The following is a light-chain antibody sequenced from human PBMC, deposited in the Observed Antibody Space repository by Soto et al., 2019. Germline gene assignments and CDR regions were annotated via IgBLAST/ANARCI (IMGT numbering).Light chain of an antibody. J-gene: IGKJ1*01. CDR3: QQYNDWPRT. V-gene: IGKV3-15*01. CDR2: GAS. Sequence: ETVMTQSPATLSVSPGERATLSCRASQSVGSYLAWYQHKPGQSPRLLISGASARATGIPARFSGSGSGTEFALTISSLQSEDFAVYYCQQYNDWPRTFGQGTKVEVK. CDR1: QSVGSY.